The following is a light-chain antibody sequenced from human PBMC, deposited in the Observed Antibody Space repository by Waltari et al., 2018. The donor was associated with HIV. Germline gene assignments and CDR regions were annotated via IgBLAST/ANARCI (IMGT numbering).Light chain of an antibody. CDR1: TLPRTY. CDR2: EDI. V-gene: IGLV3-10*01. Sequence: SYELPQPPPVSVSPGQTARFTRTGDTLPRTYAISYQQKSGQAPVMVIYEDIKRPSGIPERFSGSSSGTVAILTISGAQVEDEADYYCYSTESSGTHRVFGGGTKLTVL. J-gene: IGLJ3*02. CDR3: YSTESSGTHRV.